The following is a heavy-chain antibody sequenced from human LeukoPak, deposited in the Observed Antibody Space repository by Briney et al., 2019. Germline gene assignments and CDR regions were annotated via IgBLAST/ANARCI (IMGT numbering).Heavy chain of an antibody. J-gene: IGHJ6*02. V-gene: IGHV1-69*13. CDR2: IIPIFTTA. D-gene: IGHD6-13*01. CDR3: ARDLGAASYYYYGKDV. CDR1: GGTFSSYA. Sequence: GASVKVSCKASGGTFSSYAISWVRQAPGQGLEWMGSIIPIFTTANYAQKFPGRVTITADESTSTAYMELSSLRSEDTAVYYCARDLGAASYYYYGKDVWGQGTTVTVSS.